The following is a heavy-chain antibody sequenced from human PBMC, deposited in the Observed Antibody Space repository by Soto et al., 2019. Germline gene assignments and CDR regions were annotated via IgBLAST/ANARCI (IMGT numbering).Heavy chain of an antibody. Sequence: EVQLVESGGGLVQPGGSLRLSCAASGLIFSDYHMDWVRQAPGKGLEWVGRIRRKANSYTTEYAASVKGRVTIVREDSKTSMYLKMNSLKSEDTAVYYCAMLGGWSGGSSGMDVWGPGNTVTVSS. CDR3: AMLGGWSGGSSGMDV. J-gene: IGHJ6*02. D-gene: IGHD6-19*01. CDR1: GLIFSDYH. CDR2: IRRKANSYTT. V-gene: IGHV3-72*01.